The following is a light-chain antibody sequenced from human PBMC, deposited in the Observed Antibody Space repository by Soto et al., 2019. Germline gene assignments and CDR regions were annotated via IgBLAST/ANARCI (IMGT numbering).Light chain of an antibody. J-gene: IGKJ3*01. CDR1: QSVTSSY. V-gene: IGKV3-20*01. CDR2: GAS. CDR3: QQYGCSPVT. Sequence: EIVLTQSPGTLSLSPGERATLTCRASQSVTSSYLAWYQQKPGQAPRLLMYGASSRATGIPDRFSGSGSGTDFTLTISRLEPEDFAVYYCQQYGCSPVTFGPGTTVDIK.